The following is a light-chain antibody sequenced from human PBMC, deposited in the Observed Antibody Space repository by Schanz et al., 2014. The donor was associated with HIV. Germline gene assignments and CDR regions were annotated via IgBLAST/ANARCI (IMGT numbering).Light chain of an antibody. CDR2: END. CDR1: SGSIASAY. CDR3: HSSDAADPGV. J-gene: IGLJ3*02. V-gene: IGLV6-57*04. Sequence: NFMLTQPHSVSESPGKTVIISCTRSSGSIASAYVQGYQQRPGSAPTTLIYENDQRHSGVPDRFSGSIDSSSNSASLTISGLETDDEADYFCHSSDAADPGVFGGGTKVTVL.